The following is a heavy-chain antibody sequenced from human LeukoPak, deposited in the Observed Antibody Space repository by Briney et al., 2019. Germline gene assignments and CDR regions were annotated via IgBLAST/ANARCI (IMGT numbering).Heavy chain of an antibody. Sequence: GGSLRLSCAASGFTFSSYAMSWVRRAPGKGLEWFSGISGSGGSTNYADSVKGRFTISRDNSKNTLYLQMNSLRAEDTAVYYCAKDFRCYYDTSGYPPHCFDPWGQGTLVTVSS. CDR2: ISGSGGST. V-gene: IGHV3-23*01. D-gene: IGHD3-22*01. CDR1: GFTFSSYA. CDR3: AKDFRCYYDTSGYPPHCFDP. J-gene: IGHJ5*02.